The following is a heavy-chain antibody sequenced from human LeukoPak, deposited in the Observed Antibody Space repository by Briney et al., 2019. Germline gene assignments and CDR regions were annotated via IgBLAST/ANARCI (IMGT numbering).Heavy chain of an antibody. CDR1: GYTFTAYY. D-gene: IGHD3-22*01. J-gene: IGHJ6*02. CDR2: INPNSGDT. CDR3: ARDPIVAAGYYYGMDV. Sequence: ASVKVCCKASGYTFTAYYMHWVRQAPGQGLERMGWINPNSGDTKSAQNFQGRATMTRDTSISTAYMQLSRLRSDDTALYYCARDPIVAAGYYYGMDVWGQGTTVTVSS. V-gene: IGHV1-2*02.